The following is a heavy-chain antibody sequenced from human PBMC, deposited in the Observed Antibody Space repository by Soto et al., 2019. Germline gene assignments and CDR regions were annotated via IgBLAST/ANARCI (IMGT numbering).Heavy chain of an antibody. CDR3: ANTWIQLWFLVY. J-gene: IGHJ4*02. CDR1: GFTFSSYG. Sequence: PGGSLRLSCAASGFTFSSYGMHWVRQAPGKGLEWVAVIWYDGSNKYYADSVKGRFTISRDNSKNTLYLQMNSLRAEDTAVYYCANTWIQLWFLVYWGQGTLVTVSS. D-gene: IGHD5-18*01. CDR2: IWYDGSNK. V-gene: IGHV3-33*06.